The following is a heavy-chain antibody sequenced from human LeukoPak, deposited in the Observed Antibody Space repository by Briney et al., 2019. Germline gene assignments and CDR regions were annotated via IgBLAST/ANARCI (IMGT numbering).Heavy chain of an antibody. J-gene: IGHJ4*02. D-gene: IGHD3-3*01. CDR3: AKRYYDFPLDY. Sequence: GGSLRLSCAASEFTFTSYELNWVRQARGKGLEWVSSISSNGGETHYADSVKGRFTISRDNSKNTLYLQINNPRVEDTAVYYCAKRYYDFPLDYWGQGTLVTVSS. CDR2: ISSNGGET. V-gene: IGHV3-23*01. CDR1: EFTFTSYE.